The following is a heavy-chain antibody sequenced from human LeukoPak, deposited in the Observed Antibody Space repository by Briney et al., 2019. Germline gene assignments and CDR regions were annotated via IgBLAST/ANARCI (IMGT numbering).Heavy chain of an antibody. D-gene: IGHD6-19*01. J-gene: IGHJ5*02. CDR3: ARVRGYSSGWFWFDP. CDR1: GYTFTSYD. CDR2: MNPNSGNT. Sequence: GASVKVSCKASGYTFTSYDINWVRQATGQGLEWMGWMNPNSGNTGYAQKFQGRVTMTRNTSISTAYMELSSLRAEDTAVYYCARVRGYSSGWFWFDPWGQGTLVTVSS. V-gene: IGHV1-8*01.